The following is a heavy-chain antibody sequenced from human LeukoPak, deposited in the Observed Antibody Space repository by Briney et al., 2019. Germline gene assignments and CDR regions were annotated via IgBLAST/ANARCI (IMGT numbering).Heavy chain of an antibody. D-gene: IGHD6-19*01. J-gene: IGHJ4*02. V-gene: IGHV3-9*01. Sequence: GRSLRLSCAASGFTFDDYAMHWVRHAPGKGLEWVSGISWNSGSIGYADSVKGRFTISRDNAKNSLYLQMNSLRAEDAALYYCAKNFYSSGWYYFDYWGQGTLVTVSS. CDR2: ISWNSGSI. CDR3: AKNFYSSGWYYFDY. CDR1: GFTFDDYA.